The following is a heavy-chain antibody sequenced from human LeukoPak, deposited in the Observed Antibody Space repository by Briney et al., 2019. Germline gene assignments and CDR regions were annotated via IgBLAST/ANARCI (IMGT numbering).Heavy chain of an antibody. D-gene: IGHD3-16*02. CDR1: GFTFCRYV. J-gene: IGHJ6*03. CDR2: LLCGGSNI. CDR3: AKDYYDYVWGSYRYGYYYYYYMDV. Sequence: GGPVTLSHAASGFTFCRYVKLWPAHAPGKGLKGVAFLLCGGSNIYYPHSETGRFTISRDNSTITLYLQMNSLRAEDTAVYYCAKDYYDYVWGSYRYGYYYYYYMDVWGKGTTVTVSS. V-gene: IGHV3-30*02.